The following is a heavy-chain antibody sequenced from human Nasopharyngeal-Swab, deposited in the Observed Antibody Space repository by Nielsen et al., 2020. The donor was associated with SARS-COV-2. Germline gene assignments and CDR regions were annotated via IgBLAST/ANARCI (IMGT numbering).Heavy chain of an antibody. CDR2: ISYDGNNK. V-gene: IGHV3-30-3*01. Sequence: GGSLRLSCGASGFTFSSYAMHWVRQAPGKGLEWVAVISYDGNNKYYADSVKGRFTISRDKSKNTLYLKMNSLSAEDTAVYYCARDNSRGGNYAGVYYFDYWGQGTLVTVSS. D-gene: IGHD1-7*01. CDR3: ARDNSRGGNYAGVYYFDY. CDR1: GFTFSSYA. J-gene: IGHJ4*02.